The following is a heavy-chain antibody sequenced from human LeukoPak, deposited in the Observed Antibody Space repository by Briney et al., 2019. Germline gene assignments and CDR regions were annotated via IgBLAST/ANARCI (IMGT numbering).Heavy chain of an antibody. CDR1: GGTFSSYI. CDR2: IIPIFGTA. CDR3: AREQQLVQKN. Sequence: AASVKVSCKASGGTFSSYIISWVRQAPGQGLEWMGGIIPIFGTANYAQKFQGRVTITADESTSTAYMELSSLRSEDTAVYYCAREQQLVQKNWGQGTMVTVSS. J-gene: IGHJ3*01. D-gene: IGHD6-13*01. V-gene: IGHV1-69*13.